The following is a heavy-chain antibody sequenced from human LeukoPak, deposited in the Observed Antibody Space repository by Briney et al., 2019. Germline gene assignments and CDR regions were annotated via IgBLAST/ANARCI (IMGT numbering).Heavy chain of an antibody. V-gene: IGHV3-11*01. CDR1: GFTFSDYY. CDR3: ARKTYGSEFYVDY. CDR2: ISSSGSTI. J-gene: IGHJ4*02. D-gene: IGHD3-10*01. Sequence: PGGSLRLSCEVSGFTFSDYYMSWIRQAPGMGLEWLSYISSSGSTIYYADSVKGRFTISRDSANNSLYLQMNGLRAEDTAVYSCARKTYGSEFYVDYWGQGTLVTVSS.